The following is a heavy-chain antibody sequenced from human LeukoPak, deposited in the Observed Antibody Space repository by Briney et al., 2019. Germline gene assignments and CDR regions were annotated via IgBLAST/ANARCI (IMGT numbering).Heavy chain of an antibody. D-gene: IGHD6-19*01. CDR2: IYSGGST. Sequence: GGSLRLSCAASGFTVSSNYMSWVRQAPGKGLEWVSVIYSGGSTYYADSVKGRFTISRDNSKNTLYLQMNSLRAEDTAVYYCARDGGYTSGWFDYWGQGPLVTVSS. CDR3: ARDGGYTSGWFDY. J-gene: IGHJ4*02. CDR1: GFTVSSNY. V-gene: IGHV3-53*01.